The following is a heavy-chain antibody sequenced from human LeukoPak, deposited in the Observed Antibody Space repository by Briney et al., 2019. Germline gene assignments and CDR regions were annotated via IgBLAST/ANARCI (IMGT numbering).Heavy chain of an antibody. Sequence: SETLSLTCTVSGNSISSSSYYWVWIRQPPGKGLEWIGSINYYGKTYYNPSVKSRVTISVDTSKNQFSLMVRSVTAADTAVYYCARASYSYDISGWVPFDYWGQGTLVTVSS. CDR1: GNSISSSSYY. D-gene: IGHD3-22*01. J-gene: IGHJ4*02. CDR3: ARASYSYDISGWVPFDY. V-gene: IGHV4-39*07. CDR2: INYYGKT.